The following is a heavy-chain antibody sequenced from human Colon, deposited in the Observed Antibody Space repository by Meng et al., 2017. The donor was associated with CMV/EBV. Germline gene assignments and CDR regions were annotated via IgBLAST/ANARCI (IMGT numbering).Heavy chain of an antibody. Sequence: CAASGFAFSTYAMHWLRQAPGKGLEWVAFISFEGSNQYYADSVEGRFTISRDNSKSTVFLQMNSLRAEDTAMYYCAKSAPGKAFDPWGQGTLVTVSS. V-gene: IGHV3-30-3*02. CDR2: ISFEGSNQ. D-gene: IGHD4-23*01. J-gene: IGHJ5*02. CDR3: AKSAPGKAFDP. CDR1: GFAFSTYA.